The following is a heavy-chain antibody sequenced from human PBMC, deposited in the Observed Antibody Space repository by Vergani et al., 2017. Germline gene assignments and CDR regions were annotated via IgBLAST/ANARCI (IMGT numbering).Heavy chain of an antibody. D-gene: IGHD1-7*01. J-gene: IGHJ5*02. CDR2: MNPNSGNT. V-gene: IGHV1-8*01. Sequence: QVQLVQSGAEVKKPGASVKVSCKASGYTFTSYDINWVRQATGQGLEWMGWMNPNSGNTGYAQKFQGRVTMTRNTSISTAYMELSSLRSEDTAVYYWVRAKTGGKKLELPWFDPWGQGTLVTVSS. CDR1: GYTFTSYD. CDR3: VRAKTGGKKLELPWFDP.